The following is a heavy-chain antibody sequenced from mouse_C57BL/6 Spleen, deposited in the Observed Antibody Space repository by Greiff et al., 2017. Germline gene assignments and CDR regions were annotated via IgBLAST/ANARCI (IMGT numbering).Heavy chain of an antibody. Sequence: VQLQQPGAELVMPGASVKLSCKASGYTFTSYWMHWVKQRPGQGLEWIGEIDPSDSNTNYNQKFKGKSTLTVDKSSSTAYMQLSSLTSEDSAVYCCARAHYDYSAYWGQGTLVTVSA. CDR2: IDPSDSNT. J-gene: IGHJ3*01. V-gene: IGHV1-69*01. CDR1: GYTFTSYW. CDR3: ARAHYDYSAY. D-gene: IGHD2-4*01.